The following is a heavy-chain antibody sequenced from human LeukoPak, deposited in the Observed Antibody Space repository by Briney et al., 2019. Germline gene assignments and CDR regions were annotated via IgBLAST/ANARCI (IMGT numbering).Heavy chain of an antibody. J-gene: IGHJ3*02. CDR1: GGTFSSYA. D-gene: IGHD3-10*01. Sequence: SVTVSCKASGGTFSSYAISWVRQAPGQGLEWMGRIIPIFGIANYAQKFQGRVTITADKSTSTAYMELSSLRSEDTAVYYCARAGFDLWFGDPSRLTGGAFDIWGQGTMVTVSS. V-gene: IGHV1-69*04. CDR2: IIPIFGIA. CDR3: ARAGFDLWFGDPSRLTGGAFDI.